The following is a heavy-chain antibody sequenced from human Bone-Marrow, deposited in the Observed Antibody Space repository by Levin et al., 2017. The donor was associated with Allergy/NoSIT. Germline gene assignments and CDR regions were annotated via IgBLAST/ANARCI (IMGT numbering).Heavy chain of an antibody. CDR2: IDVSDSKV. Sequence: GESLKISCQGSGYFFDIYSITWVRQRPGQGLEWMGDIDVSDSKVKFSPSFQGHVTMTADKSLSTVYLQWSGLKVSDSAMYYCARHFSSRDFDYWGQGTLVTVSS. J-gene: IGHJ4*02. CDR1: GYFFDIYS. D-gene: IGHD3-3*02. CDR3: ARHFSSRDFDY. V-gene: IGHV5-10-1*01.